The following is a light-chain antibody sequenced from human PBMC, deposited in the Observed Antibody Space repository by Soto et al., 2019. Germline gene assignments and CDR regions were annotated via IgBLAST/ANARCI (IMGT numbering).Light chain of an antibody. J-gene: IGKJ5*01. CDR1: QSISSW. CDR2: AAS. V-gene: IGKV1-5*01. CDR3: QHLNSYPFT. Sequence: DIQVTQSPSTLSATEGDRVTITCRASQSISSWLAWYQQKPGKAPKLLIYAASSLQSGVPSRFSGSGSGTDFTLTISSLQPEDFATYYCQHLNSYPFTFGQGTRLETK.